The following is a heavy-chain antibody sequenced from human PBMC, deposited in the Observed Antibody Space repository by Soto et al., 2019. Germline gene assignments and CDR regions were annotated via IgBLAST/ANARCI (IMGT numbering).Heavy chain of an antibody. D-gene: IGHD7-27*01. V-gene: IGHV4-34*01. J-gene: IGHJ4*02. CDR2: INHSGST. CDR1: GGSFSGYY. CDR3: ATIKLGSNRLDY. Sequence: PSETLSLTCAVYGGSFSGYYWTWIRQPPGTGLEWIGEINHSGSTNYNPSLKSRVTISVDTSKNQFSLKLSSVTAADTAVYYCATIKLGSNRLDYWGQGTXVTVSS.